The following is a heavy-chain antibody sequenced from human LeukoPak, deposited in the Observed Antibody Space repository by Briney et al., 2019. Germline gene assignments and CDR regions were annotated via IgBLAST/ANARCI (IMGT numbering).Heavy chain of an antibody. Sequence: ASVKVSCKASGGTFSSYAISWVRQAPGQGLEWMGGIIPIFGTANYAQKFQGRVAITTDESTSTAYMELSSLRSEDTAVYYCARARDIVATNWFDPWGQGTLVTVSS. J-gene: IGHJ5*02. V-gene: IGHV1-69*05. CDR3: ARARDIVATNWFDP. CDR1: GGTFSSYA. D-gene: IGHD5-12*01. CDR2: IIPIFGTA.